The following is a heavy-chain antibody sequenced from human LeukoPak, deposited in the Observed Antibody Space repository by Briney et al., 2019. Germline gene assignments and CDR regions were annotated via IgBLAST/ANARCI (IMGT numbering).Heavy chain of an antibody. V-gene: IGHV1-8*01. J-gene: IGHJ4*02. CDR1: GYTFTSYD. D-gene: IGHD2-15*01. Sequence: GASVKVSCKASGYTFTSYDINWVRQATGQGLEWMGWMNPNSGNTGYAQKFQGRVTMTRNTSISTAYMELSSLRSEDTAVYYCASLIGGRHANDYWGQGTLVTVSS. CDR2: MNPNSGNT. CDR3: ASLIGGRHANDY.